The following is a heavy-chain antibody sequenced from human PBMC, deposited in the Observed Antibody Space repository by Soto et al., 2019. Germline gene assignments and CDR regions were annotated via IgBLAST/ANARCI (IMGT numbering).Heavy chain of an antibody. V-gene: IGHV3-30*18. CDR1: GFIFSTYG. D-gene: IGHD3-10*01. J-gene: IGHJ4*02. Sequence: QVKLVESGGGVVQPGRSLRLSCAASGFIFSTYGMHWVRQAPGKGLEWVAVISYDGSNKYYADSVKGRLTISRDKSQNTVYLQMNSLRGEDTAVYYCAKDGKVSGSGTYHIDYWGQGTLVTVSS. CDR2: ISYDGSNK. CDR3: AKDGKVSGSGTYHIDY.